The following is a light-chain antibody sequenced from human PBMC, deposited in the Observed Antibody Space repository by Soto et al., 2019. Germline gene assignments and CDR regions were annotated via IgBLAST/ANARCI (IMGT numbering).Light chain of an antibody. CDR2: GAS. J-gene: IGKJ4*01. Sequence: EIVLTQSPGTLSLSPGGRATLSCEASQSVNNNYLAWYQHKPGQAPRLLIYGASSRATGIPDRFSGSGSGTDFTLTIRGLEPEDFAVYYCQQYDTSLPYTFGGGTKVDIK. V-gene: IGKV3-20*01. CDR3: QQYDTSLPYT. CDR1: QSVNNNY.